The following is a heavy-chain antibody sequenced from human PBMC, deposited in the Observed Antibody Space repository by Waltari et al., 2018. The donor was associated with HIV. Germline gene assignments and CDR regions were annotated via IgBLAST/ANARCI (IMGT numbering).Heavy chain of an antibody. CDR3: VRAAIYSRGCFDY. D-gene: IGHD6-19*01. CDR2: MNPNSGDT. J-gene: IGHJ4*02. V-gene: IGHV1-8*01. CDR1: GSTFTIYD. Sequence: QVQLVQSGAEVKKPGASVTVSCKASGSTFTIYDINWVRQATGQGLEWMGWMNPNSGDTGYTQKFQGRITMTSNTSISTVYMELSSLTSEETAVYYCVRAAIYSRGCFDYWGQGTLVTVSS.